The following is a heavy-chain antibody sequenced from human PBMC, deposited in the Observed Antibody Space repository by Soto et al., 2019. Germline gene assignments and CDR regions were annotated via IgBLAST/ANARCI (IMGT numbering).Heavy chain of an antibody. Sequence: PGGSLRLSCAASGFTFSSYAMSWVRQAPGKGLEWVSAISGSGGSTYYADSVKGRLTISRDNSKNTLYLQMNSLRAEDTAVYYCAKDYIVATSPADYHSYGTDGWGQGTTVTVAS. D-gene: IGHD5-12*01. V-gene: IGHV3-23*01. CDR1: GFTFSSYA. CDR3: AKDYIVATSPADYHSYGTDG. J-gene: IGHJ6*01. CDR2: ISGSGGST.